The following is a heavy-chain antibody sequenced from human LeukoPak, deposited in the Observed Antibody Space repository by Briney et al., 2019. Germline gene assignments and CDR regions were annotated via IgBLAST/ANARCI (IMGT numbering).Heavy chain of an antibody. CDR2: ISSSSSYI. D-gene: IGHD2-2*01. V-gene: IGHV3-21*01. CDR1: GFTFSSYS. Sequence: PGGSLRLSCAASGFTFSSYSMNWVRQAPGKGLEWVSSISSSSSYIYYADSVKGRFTISRDNAKNSLYLQMNSLRAEDTAVYYCARAPYCSSTSCYWVYYYGMDVWGQGTTVTVSS. CDR3: ARAPYCSSTSCYWVYYYGMDV. J-gene: IGHJ6*02.